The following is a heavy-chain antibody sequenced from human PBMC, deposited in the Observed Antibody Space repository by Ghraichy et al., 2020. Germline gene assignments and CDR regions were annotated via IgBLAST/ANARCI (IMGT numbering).Heavy chain of an antibody. D-gene: IGHD2-15*01. J-gene: IGHJ4*02. CDR2: ISATGSTT. V-gene: IGHV3-48*01. CDR3: ARECGGIVVVVAAAAFDT. Sequence: GGSLRLSCAASGFNFRSYSMNWVRQAPGKGLEWVSYISATGSTTYYAESLRGRFTISRDNARNSLYLQMNSLSGDDTALYYCARECGGIVVVVAAAAFDTWGQGTLVSVSS. CDR1: GFNFRSYS.